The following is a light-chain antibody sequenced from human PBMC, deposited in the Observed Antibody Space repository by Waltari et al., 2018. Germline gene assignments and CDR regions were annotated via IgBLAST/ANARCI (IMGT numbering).Light chain of an antibody. Sequence: QSVLTQPPSASGTPGQRVTISCSGSSSNIGSNYVYWYQQLPGTTPKPRIYRNNHRPSGVPDRFSGSKSGTAASLAISGLRSEDEADYYCAAWDDGLSGVVFGGGTKLTVL. CDR3: AAWDDGLSGVV. CDR1: SSNIGSNY. V-gene: IGLV1-47*01. J-gene: IGLJ2*01. CDR2: RNN.